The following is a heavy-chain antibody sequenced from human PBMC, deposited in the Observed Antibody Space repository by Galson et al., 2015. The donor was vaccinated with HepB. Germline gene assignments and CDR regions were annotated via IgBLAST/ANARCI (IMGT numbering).Heavy chain of an antibody. CDR3: ARVVGTPSDIRRYFDY. CDR2: INPSGGST. V-gene: IGHV1-46*01. CDR1: GYTFTSYY. J-gene: IGHJ4*02. D-gene: IGHD2-15*01. Sequence: SVKVSCKASGYTFTSYYMHWVRQAPGQGLEWMGIINPSGGSTSYAQKFQGRVTMTRDTSTSTVYMELSSLRSEDTAVYYCARVVGTPSDIRRYFDYWGQGTLVTVSS.